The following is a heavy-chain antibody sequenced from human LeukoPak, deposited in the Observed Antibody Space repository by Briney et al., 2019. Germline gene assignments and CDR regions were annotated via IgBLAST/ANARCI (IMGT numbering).Heavy chain of an antibody. CDR2: MNPNSGNT. J-gene: IGHJ4*02. V-gene: IGHV1-8*01. CDR3: ARVVVRGDTGGVGY. Sequence: ASVKVSRMASGYTFTSYDINWVRQATGQGLEWMGWMNPNSGNTGYAQKFQGRVTMTRNTSISTAYMELSSLRSEDTAVYYCARVVVRGDTGGVGYWGQGTLVTVSS. CDR1: GYTFTSYD. D-gene: IGHD3-10*01.